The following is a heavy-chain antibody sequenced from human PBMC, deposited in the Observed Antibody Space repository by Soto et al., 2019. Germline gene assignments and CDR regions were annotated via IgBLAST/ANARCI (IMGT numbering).Heavy chain of an antibody. CDR2: IYYSGST. CDR1: GVSISSGGYS. CDR3: ARSAYNRDAFDI. Sequence: QVQLQESGPGLVKPSQTLSLTCSVSGVSISSGGYSWTWIRQHPGKGLEWIGYIYYSGSTYYNPSLKSRVTISVDTPENQFSLKLNSVTAADTAVYYCARSAYNRDAFDIWGQGTMVTVSS. D-gene: IGHD1-20*01. V-gene: IGHV4-31*03. J-gene: IGHJ3*02.